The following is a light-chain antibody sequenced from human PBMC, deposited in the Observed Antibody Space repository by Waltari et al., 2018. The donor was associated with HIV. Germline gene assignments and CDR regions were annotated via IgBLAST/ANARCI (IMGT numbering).Light chain of an antibody. J-gene: IGKJ1*01. CDR1: QSLSSY. V-gene: IGKV1-39*01. CDR3: QQSDSTPWT. Sequence: DIPLTQSPSSLSASVRDRLTITCQASQSLSSYLNWYQQKPGKAPKLLIYAASSLHSGVPSRFSGSGTGTDFTHTISSLQPGDFATYDCQQSDSTPWTFGQGTKVEIK. CDR2: AAS.